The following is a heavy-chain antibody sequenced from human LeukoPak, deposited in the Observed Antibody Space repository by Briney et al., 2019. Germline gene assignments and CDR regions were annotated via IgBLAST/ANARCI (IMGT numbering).Heavy chain of an antibody. CDR2: TNSDGSST. Sequence: GGSLRLSCAASGFTFSSYWMHWVRQAPGKGLVWVSRTNSDGSSTSYADSVKGRFTISRDNAKNTLYLQMNSLRAEDTAVYYCARSNWNYVDYWGQGTLVTVSS. V-gene: IGHV3-74*01. D-gene: IGHD1-1*01. CDR3: ARSNWNYVDY. CDR1: GFTFSSYW. J-gene: IGHJ4*02.